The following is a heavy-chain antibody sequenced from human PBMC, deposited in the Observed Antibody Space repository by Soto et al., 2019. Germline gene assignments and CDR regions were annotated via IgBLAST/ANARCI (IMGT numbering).Heavy chain of an antibody. J-gene: IGHJ3*02. CDR3: ARTSRLRPPFDI. D-gene: IGHD4-17*01. CDR1: GFTVSSNY. CDR2: IYSGGST. Sequence: PGGSLRLSCAASGFTVSSNYMSWVRQAPGKGLEWVSVIYSGGSTYYADSVKGRFTISRDNSKNTLYLQMNSLRAEDTAVYYCARTSRLRPPFDIWGQGTMVTVSS. V-gene: IGHV3-66*01.